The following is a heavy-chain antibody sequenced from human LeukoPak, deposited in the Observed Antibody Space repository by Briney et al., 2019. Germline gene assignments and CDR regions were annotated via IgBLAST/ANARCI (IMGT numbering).Heavy chain of an antibody. V-gene: IGHV5-51*01. J-gene: IGHJ4*02. CDR2: IYPGDSDT. CDR1: GYTFTNYW. CDR3: ARFRVTVVRGVKGEHFDY. D-gene: IGHD3-10*01. Sequence: ESLKISCQGSGYTFTNYWIGWVRQMPGKGLEWMGIIYPGDSDTRYSPSFQGQVTISADKSISTAYLQWSSLKASDTAMYYCARFRVTVVRGVKGEHFDYWGQGTLVTVSS.